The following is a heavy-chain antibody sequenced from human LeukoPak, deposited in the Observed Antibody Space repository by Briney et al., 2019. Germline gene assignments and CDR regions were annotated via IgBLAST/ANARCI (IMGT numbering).Heavy chain of an antibody. V-gene: IGHV3-30*04. D-gene: IGHD5-12*01. CDR2: ISYDGSYK. Sequence: GGSLRLSCAASGFSFSSYSMHWVRQAPGKGLEWVAIISYDGSYKSYADSVKGRFTISRDYSYNTLYLQMKSLRTDDTAVYYCARDPLRWLRLGGNWFDPWGQGTLVTVSS. J-gene: IGHJ5*02. CDR3: ARDPLRWLRLGGNWFDP. CDR1: GFSFSSYS.